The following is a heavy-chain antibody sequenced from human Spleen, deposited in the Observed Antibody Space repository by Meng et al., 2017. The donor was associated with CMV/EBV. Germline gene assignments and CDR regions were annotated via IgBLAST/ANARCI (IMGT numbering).Heavy chain of an antibody. CDR1: DDSISGDY. D-gene: IGHD1-26*01. Sequence: LSLTCTVSDDSISGDYWSWIRQAPGNTLEWVSDISVSGGAVYYADSVKGRFTISRDNAKNSLYLQMNTLRAEDTAVYYCARDINGSHRDWGQGTLVTVSS. CDR2: ISVSGGAV. J-gene: IGHJ4*02. CDR3: ARDINGSHRD. V-gene: IGHV3-11*04.